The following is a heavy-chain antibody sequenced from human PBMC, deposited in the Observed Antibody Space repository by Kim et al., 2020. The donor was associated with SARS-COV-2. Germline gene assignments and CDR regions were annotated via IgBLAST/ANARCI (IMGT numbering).Heavy chain of an antibody. D-gene: IGHD3-22*01. J-gene: IGHJ4*02. CDR1: GGSISSGGYY. CDR2: IYYSGDT. CDR3: ARTTADIYYDSSGYRTSVVSHFDF. V-gene: IGHV4-31*03. Sequence: SETLSLTCTVTGGSISSGGYYWSWIRQHPGKGLEWIGYIYYSGDTYYNPSLKSRVPISVDTSKNQFSLKLSSVTAADTAVYYCARTTADIYYDSSGYRTSVVSHFDFWGQGTLVTVSS.